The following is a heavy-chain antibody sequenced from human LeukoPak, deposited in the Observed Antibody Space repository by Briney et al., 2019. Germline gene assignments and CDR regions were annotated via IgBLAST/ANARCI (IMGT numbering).Heavy chain of an antibody. CDR3: SGRDSSRSPRAY. Sequence: PGGSLRLSCAASGLTFTDFWMNWVRLAPRRGLEWLANIKPDGNEKYYVDSVKGRFAISRDNAKNEVYLEMNSLRAEDTGVYYCSGRDSSRSPRAYWGQGTLVSVSS. D-gene: IGHD2-2*01. V-gene: IGHV3-7*01. CDR2: IKPDGNEK. CDR1: GLTFTDFW. J-gene: IGHJ4*02.